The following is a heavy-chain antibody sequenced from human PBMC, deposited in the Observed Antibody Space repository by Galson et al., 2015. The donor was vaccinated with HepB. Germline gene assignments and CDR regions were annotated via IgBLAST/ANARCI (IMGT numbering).Heavy chain of an antibody. J-gene: IGHJ5*02. Sequence: SLRLSCAASGFSFSNFNMHWVRQAPGKGLEWVAVIWYDGSNKYHADSVKGRFTISRDNSKNTLYLQMDSLRAEDTAVYYCATGPEVASMLRGGNWFDPWGQGTLVTVPS. CDR1: GFSFSNFN. CDR2: IWYDGSNK. D-gene: IGHD3-10*01. V-gene: IGHV3-33*01. CDR3: ATGPEVASMLRGGNWFDP.